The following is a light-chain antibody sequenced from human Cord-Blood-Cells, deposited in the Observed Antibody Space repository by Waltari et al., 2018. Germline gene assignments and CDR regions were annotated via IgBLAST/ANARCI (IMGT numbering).Light chain of an antibody. Sequence: DIKMTQSPSSLSASVGDRVTITGRASQSISSYLNWYQQKPGKAPKLLIYAASSLQSGVPSRFSGSGSGTDFTLTISSLQPEDFATYYCQQSYSTPPTFGQGTKVEIK. CDR1: QSISSY. CDR3: QQSYSTPPT. CDR2: AAS. V-gene: IGKV1-39*01. J-gene: IGKJ1*01.